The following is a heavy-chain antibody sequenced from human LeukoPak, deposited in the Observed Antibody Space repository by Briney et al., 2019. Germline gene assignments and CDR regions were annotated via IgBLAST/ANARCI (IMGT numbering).Heavy chain of an antibody. V-gene: IGHV1-69*13. CDR2: IIPIFGTA. CDR3: ARDRGWAGYSYGFYY. D-gene: IGHD5-18*01. J-gene: IGHJ4*02. Sequence: ASVKVSCKASGGTFSSYAISWVRQAPGQGLEWMGGIIPIFGTANYAQKFQGRVTITADESTSIAYMELSSLRSEDTAVYYCARDRGWAGYSYGFYYWGQGTLVTVSS. CDR1: GGTFSSYA.